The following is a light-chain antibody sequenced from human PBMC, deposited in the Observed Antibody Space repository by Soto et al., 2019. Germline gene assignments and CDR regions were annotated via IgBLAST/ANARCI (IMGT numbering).Light chain of an antibody. J-gene: IGLJ1*01. CDR2: DNN. Sequence: SVLTQPPSVSAAPGQRVTISCSGSSSNIGNNYVSWYQQLPGTAPKLLIYDNNKRPSGIPDRFSGSKSGTSATLGITGLQTGDEADYYCQSYDSNLSGSGVFGTGTKVTVL. CDR3: QSYDSNLSGSGV. CDR1: SSNIGNNY. V-gene: IGLV1-51*01.